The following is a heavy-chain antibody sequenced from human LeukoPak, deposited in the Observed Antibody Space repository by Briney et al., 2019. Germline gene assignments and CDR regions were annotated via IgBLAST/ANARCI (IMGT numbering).Heavy chain of an antibody. V-gene: IGHV3-23*01. CDR1: GFTFSSYA. J-gene: IGHJ4*02. CDR3: AKDISPGYYYGSGRAAGYYFDY. Sequence: PGGSLRLSCAASGFTFSSYAMSWVRQAPGKGLGWASIIRGGAVITNYADSVKGRFTISRDNSKNTLFLQMNSLRAEDTALYYCAKDISPGYYYGSGRAAGYYFDYWGQGTLVTVSS. D-gene: IGHD3-10*01. CDR2: IRGGAVIT.